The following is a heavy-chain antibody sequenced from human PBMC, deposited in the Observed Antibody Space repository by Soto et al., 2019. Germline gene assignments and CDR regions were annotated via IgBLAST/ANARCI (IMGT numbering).Heavy chain of an antibody. CDR2: ISSSSSYI. D-gene: IGHD3-22*01. CDR3: ARDDSSGYHTRDAFDI. J-gene: IGHJ3*02. V-gene: IGHV3-21*01. Sequence: GGSLRLSCAASGFTFSSYSMNWVRQAPGKGLEWVSSISSSSSYIYYADSVKGRFTISRDNAKNSLYLQMNSLRAEDTAVYYCARDDSSGYHTRDAFDIWGQGRMVTVSS. CDR1: GFTFSSYS.